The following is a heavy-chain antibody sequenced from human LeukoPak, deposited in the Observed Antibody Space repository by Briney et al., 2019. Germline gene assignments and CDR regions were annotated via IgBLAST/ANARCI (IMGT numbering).Heavy chain of an antibody. D-gene: IGHD3-16*01. CDR3: ATHSGGY. V-gene: IGHV3-30*02. CDR1: GFTFSNYG. J-gene: IGHJ4*02. Sequence: GGSLRLSCAASGFTFSNYGMHWVRQAPGKGLEWVGFIRYDGRNKYYADFVKGRFTISRDNSKNTLYLQMNSLRAEDTAVYYCATHSGGYWGQGTLVTISS. CDR2: IRYDGRNK.